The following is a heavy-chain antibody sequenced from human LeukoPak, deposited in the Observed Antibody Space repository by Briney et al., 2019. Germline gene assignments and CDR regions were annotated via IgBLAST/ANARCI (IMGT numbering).Heavy chain of an antibody. CDR3: ARASGGGNWFDP. J-gene: IGHJ5*02. CDR2: INHSGIT. V-gene: IGHV4-34*01. CDR1: GGSFSGYY. D-gene: IGHD3-10*01. Sequence: PSETLSLTCAVYGGSFSGYYWSWIRQPPGKGLEWIGEINHSGITNYNPSLKSGVTISVDTSKNQFSLKLSSVTAADTAVYSCARASGGGNWFDPWGQGTLVTVSS.